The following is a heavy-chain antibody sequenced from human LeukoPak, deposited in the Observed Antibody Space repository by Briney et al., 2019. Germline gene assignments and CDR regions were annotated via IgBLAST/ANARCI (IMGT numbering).Heavy chain of an antibody. V-gene: IGHV3-23*01. CDR3: AKDLSIWASPPIAMVQGVMGYMDV. CDR1: GFTFSSYA. CDR2: ISGSGGST. J-gene: IGHJ6*03. Sequence: GGSLRLSCAASGFTFSSYAMSWVRQAPGKGLEWVSAISGSGGSTYYADSVKGRFTISRDNSKNTLYLQMNSLRAEDTAVYYCAKDLSIWASPPIAMVQGVMGYMDVWGKGTTVTVSS. D-gene: IGHD3-10*01.